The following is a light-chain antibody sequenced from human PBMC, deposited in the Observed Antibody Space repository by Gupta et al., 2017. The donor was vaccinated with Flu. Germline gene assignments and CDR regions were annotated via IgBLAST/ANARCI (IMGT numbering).Light chain of an antibody. V-gene: IGKV3-15*01. CDR1: QSIKTN. CDR3: QQYNNWPPWT. Sequence: EVVMTQSLATLSVSPGERVTLSCRASQSIKTNLAWYQQKPGQPPRLLVYGASTRATDIPARFSGSGSGTDFTLTIISLQSEDFGIYYCQQYNNWPPWTFGQGTKVE. J-gene: IGKJ1*01. CDR2: GAS.